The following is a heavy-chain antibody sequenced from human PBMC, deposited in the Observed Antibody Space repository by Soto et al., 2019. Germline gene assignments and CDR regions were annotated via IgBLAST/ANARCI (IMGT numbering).Heavy chain of an antibody. Sequence: GGSLRLSCAASEVSFNSYGMHWVRQAPGKGLEWVAVIWYDGSNKYYADSVKGRFIISRDNSKNTLYLQMNSLRAEDTAVYYCARDTTGAFDIWGQGTMVTVSS. CDR3: ARDTTGAFDI. CDR1: EVSFNSYG. J-gene: IGHJ3*02. V-gene: IGHV3-33*01. CDR2: IWYDGSNK. D-gene: IGHD3-9*01.